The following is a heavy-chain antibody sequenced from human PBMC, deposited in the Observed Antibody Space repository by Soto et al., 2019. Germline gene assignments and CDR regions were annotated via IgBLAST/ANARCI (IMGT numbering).Heavy chain of an antibody. D-gene: IGHD3-16*01. J-gene: IGHJ4*02. Sequence: QVQLVQSGAEVKKPGASVKVSCKTSGYTFTDYYMHWVRQAPGQGLEWMGVFSPSGGSATYAQKFEGRVTITSDTSTRTVYIELSSLRSDDTGVYYCASDGGGEWLWIDYWRQGTLVSVSS. CDR2: FSPSGGSA. V-gene: IGHV1-46*01. CDR1: GYTFTDYY. CDR3: ASDGGGEWLWIDY.